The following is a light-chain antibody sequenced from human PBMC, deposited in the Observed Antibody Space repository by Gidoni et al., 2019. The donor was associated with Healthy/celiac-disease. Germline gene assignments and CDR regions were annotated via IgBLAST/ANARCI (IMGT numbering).Light chain of an antibody. J-gene: IGKJ2*01. Sequence: DILMTQSPSTLSASVGDRGTITCRASQSISSCLAWYQQKPGKAPKLLIYKATSLERGVPSRFSGSGSGTEFTLTISSLQPDDFATYCCQQYNSYPYTFGQXTKLEIK. CDR3: QQYNSYPYT. CDR2: KAT. V-gene: IGKV1-5*03. CDR1: QSISSC.